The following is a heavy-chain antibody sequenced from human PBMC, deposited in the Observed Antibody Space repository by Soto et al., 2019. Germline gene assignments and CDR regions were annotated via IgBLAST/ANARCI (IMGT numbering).Heavy chain of an antibody. CDR3: ARDPPPPDY. V-gene: IGHV1-18*01. CDR2: ISAYNGNT. Sequence: QVQLVQSGAEVKKPGASVKVSCKASGYTFASYAISWMRQAPGQGLEWMGWISAYNGNTNYAQKHQGRVTMTTDTSTSTAYMELRSLSSVETAVYYCARDPPPPDYGGQGTLVTVSS. CDR1: GYTFASYA. J-gene: IGHJ4*02.